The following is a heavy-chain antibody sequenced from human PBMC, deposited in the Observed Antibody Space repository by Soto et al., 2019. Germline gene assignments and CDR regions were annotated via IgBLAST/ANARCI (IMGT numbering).Heavy chain of an antibody. Sequence: PGGSLRLSCAASGFTFSSHGMHWVRQAPGKGLEWVAVISYDGSNKYYADSVKGRFTISRDNSKNTLYLQMNRLRAEDTAVYYCAKATRGIAAAGTLGFWGQGTLVTVSS. J-gene: IGHJ4*02. V-gene: IGHV3-30*18. D-gene: IGHD6-13*01. CDR2: ISYDGSNK. CDR1: GFTFSSHG. CDR3: AKATRGIAAAGTLGF.